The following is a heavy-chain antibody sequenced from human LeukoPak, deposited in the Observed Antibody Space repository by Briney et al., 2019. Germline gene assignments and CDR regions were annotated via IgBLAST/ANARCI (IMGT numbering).Heavy chain of an antibody. CDR1: GYTFTGYY. V-gene: IGHV1-2*06. CDR3: ARVVYYGSGSYADY. CDR2: INPNSGGT. Sequence: GASVKVSCKASGYTFTGYYMHWVRQAPVQGLEWMGRINPNSGGTNYAQKFQGRVTMTRDTSISTAYMELSRLTSDDTAVYYCARVVYYGSGSYADYWGQGTLVTVSS. D-gene: IGHD3-10*01. J-gene: IGHJ4*02.